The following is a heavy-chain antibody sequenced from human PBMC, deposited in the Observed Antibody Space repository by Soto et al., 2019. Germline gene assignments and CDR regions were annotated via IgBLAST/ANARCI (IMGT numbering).Heavy chain of an antibody. CDR1: GFTFSSYS. CDR3: ARDVFQLSGYYEY. D-gene: IGHD3-22*01. Sequence: GGSLRLSCAASGFTFSSYSMNWVRQAPGKGLEWVSYISSSSSTIYYADSVKGRFTISRDNAKNSLYLQMNSLRAEDTAVYYCARDVFQLSGYYEYWGQGTLVTVSS. V-gene: IGHV3-48*01. CDR2: ISSSSSTI. J-gene: IGHJ4*02.